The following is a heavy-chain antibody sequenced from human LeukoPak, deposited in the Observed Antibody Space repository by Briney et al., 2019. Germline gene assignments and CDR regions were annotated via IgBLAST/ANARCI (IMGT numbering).Heavy chain of an antibody. D-gene: IGHD3-10*01. Sequence: SETLSLTCTVSGGSISSYYWSWIRQSPGKGLEWLGYIYYSESTNYNPSLKSRVTLSVDTSKNQFSLKLSSMTAADAAVYYCARGALLWFGERMEYYFDYWGQGTLLTVSS. CDR1: GGSISSYY. J-gene: IGHJ4*02. CDR2: IYYSEST. CDR3: ARGALLWFGERMEYYFDY. V-gene: IGHV4-59*01.